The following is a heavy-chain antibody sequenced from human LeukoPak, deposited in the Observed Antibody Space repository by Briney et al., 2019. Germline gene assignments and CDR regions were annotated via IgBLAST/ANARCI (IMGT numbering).Heavy chain of an antibody. CDR1: GFTFDDYA. J-gene: IGHJ6*03. V-gene: IGHV3-9*01. D-gene: IGHD3-16*01. CDR2: ISWNSGSI. Sequence: GRSLRLSCAASGFTFDDYAMHWVRQAPGKGLEWVSGISWNSGSIGYADSVKGRFTISRDNSKNTLYLQMNSLRAEDTAVYYCAKAAGARLYYYYYYMDVWGKGTTVTISS. CDR3: AKAAGARLYYYYYYMDV.